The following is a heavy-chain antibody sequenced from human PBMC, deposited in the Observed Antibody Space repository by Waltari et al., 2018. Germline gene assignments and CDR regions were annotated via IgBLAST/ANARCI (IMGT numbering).Heavy chain of an antibody. CDR2: IYYSGST. Sequence: QVQLPESGPGLVKPSATLSLTCTVPGCSTSSYSRRWIRQPPGKGLEWIGDIYYSGSTNYNPSLKSRVTISVDTSKNQFTLKLSSVTAADTAVYYCARGYGGNSRFDYWGQGTLVTVSS. V-gene: IGHV4-59*01. CDR1: GCSTSSYS. CDR3: ARGYGGNSRFDY. J-gene: IGHJ4*02. D-gene: IGHD2-21*01.